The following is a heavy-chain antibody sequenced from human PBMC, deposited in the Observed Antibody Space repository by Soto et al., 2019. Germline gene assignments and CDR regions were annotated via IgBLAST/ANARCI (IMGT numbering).Heavy chain of an antibody. J-gene: IGHJ3*02. V-gene: IGHV1-18*01. CDR2: ISAYNGNT. Sequence: GASVKVSCKASGYTFTSYGISWVRQAPGQGLEWMGWISAYNGNTNYAQKLQGRVTMTTDTSTSTAYMELRSLRSDDTAVYYCARDPPQRGYNDSSPTGAFDIWGQVTMFTVSS. CDR1: GYTFTSYG. CDR3: ARDPPQRGYNDSSPTGAFDI. D-gene: IGHD3-22*01.